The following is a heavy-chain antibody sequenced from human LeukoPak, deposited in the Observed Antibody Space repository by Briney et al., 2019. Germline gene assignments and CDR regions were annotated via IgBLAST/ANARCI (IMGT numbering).Heavy chain of an antibody. CDR1: GGSVSSGSYY. Sequence: SETLSLTCTVSGGSVSSGSYYWSWIRQPPGTGLEWIGYIYYSGSTNYNPSLKSRVTISVDTSKNQFSLKLSSVTAADTAVYYCAREDSSSWYYFDYWGQGTLVTVSS. J-gene: IGHJ4*02. CDR3: AREDSSSWYYFDY. D-gene: IGHD6-13*01. CDR2: IYYSGST. V-gene: IGHV4-61*01.